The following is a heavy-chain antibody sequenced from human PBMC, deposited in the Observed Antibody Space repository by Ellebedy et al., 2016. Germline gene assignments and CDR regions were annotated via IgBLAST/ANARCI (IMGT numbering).Heavy chain of an antibody. CDR1: GGSISSYY. CDR3: ARGRSIAAAGILDY. J-gene: IGHJ4*02. Sequence: LRLXXTVSGGSISSYYWSWIRQPPGKGLEWIGYIYYSGSTYYNPSLKSRVTISVDTSKNQFSLKLSSVTAADTAVYYCARGRSIAAAGILDYWGQGTLVTVSS. D-gene: IGHD6-13*01. CDR2: IYYSGST. V-gene: IGHV4-30-4*08.